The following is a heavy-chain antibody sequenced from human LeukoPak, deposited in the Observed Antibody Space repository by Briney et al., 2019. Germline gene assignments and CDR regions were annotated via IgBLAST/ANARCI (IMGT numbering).Heavy chain of an antibody. CDR1: GGSISSYY. D-gene: IGHD1-1*01. V-gene: IGHV4-59*06. J-gene: IGHJ5*02. Sequence: SETLSLTCTVSGGSISSYYWSWIRQYPGKGLEWIGYIYYSGSAYYNPSLKSRVTISVDTSRNQFSLKLSSVTAADTAVYFCANWRKTTLGGGFDPWGQGTLVTVSS. CDR3: ANWRKTTLGGGFDP. CDR2: IYYSGSA.